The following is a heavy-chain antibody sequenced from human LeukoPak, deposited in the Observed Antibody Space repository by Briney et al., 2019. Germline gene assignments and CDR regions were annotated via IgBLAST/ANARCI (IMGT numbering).Heavy chain of an antibody. CDR1: GYTFTSYG. V-gene: IGHV1-2*02. CDR3: ARAHLIAAAGYNWFDP. CDR2: INPNSGAT. Sequence: ASVKVSCKASGYTFTSYGISWVRQAPGQGLEWMGWINPNSGATNYAQKFQGRVTMTRDTSISTAYVELSRLRSDDTAVYYCARAHLIAAAGYNWFDPWGQGTLVTVSS. J-gene: IGHJ5*02. D-gene: IGHD6-13*01.